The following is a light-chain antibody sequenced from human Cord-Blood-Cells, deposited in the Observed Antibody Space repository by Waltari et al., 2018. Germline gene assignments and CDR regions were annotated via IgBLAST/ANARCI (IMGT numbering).Light chain of an antibody. J-gene: IGKJ2*01. CDR1: QAISND. Sequence: EINITQPPPSLSASEGATVTIPCQASQAISNDLNWYQQKPEKAPTLLIYDASNLETGVPSRFSGSGSGTDFTSTISSMQPEDIATYYCQQYDNRPSYTFGQGTKLEIK. V-gene: IGKV1-33*01. CDR3: QQYDNRPSYT. CDR2: DAS.